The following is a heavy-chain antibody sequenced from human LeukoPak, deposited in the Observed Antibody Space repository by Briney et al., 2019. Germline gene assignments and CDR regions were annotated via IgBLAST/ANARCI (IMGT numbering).Heavy chain of an antibody. Sequence: PSETLSLTCTVSGGSISSYYWCWIRQPPGKGLEWIGYIYYSGSTNCNPSLKSRVTISVDTSKNQFSLKLSSVTAADTAVYYCARGYHDFSGYWLSYFDYWGQGTLVTVSS. J-gene: IGHJ4*02. D-gene: IGHD3-22*01. V-gene: IGHV4-59*01. CDR1: GGSISSYY. CDR3: ARGYHDFSGYWLSYFDY. CDR2: IYYSGST.